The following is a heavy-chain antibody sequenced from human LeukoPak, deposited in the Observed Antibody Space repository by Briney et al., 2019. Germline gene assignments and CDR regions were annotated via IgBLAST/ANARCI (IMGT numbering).Heavy chain of an antibody. CDR3: ASEGGVVTMDMDV. J-gene: IGHJ6*02. D-gene: IGHD3-3*01. CDR1: GFTVSSNY. CDR2: IYSGGST. V-gene: IGHV3-66*02. Sequence: PGGSLRLSCAASGFTVSSNYMSWVRQAPGKGLEWVSVIYSGGSTYYADSVKGRFTISRDNSKNTLYLQMNSLRAEDTAVYYCASEGGVVTMDMDVWGQGTTVTVSS.